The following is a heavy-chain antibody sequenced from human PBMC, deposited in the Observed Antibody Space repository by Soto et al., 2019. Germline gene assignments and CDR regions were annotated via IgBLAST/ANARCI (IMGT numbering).Heavy chain of an antibody. J-gene: IGHJ5*02. D-gene: IGHD1-26*01. V-gene: IGHV1-18*01. CDR3: ARPVGATIRWFDP. CDR2: ISAYNGNT. CDR1: GYTFTNYG. Sequence: QVQLVQSGGDMKKPGASVKVSCKASGYTFTNYGISWVRQAPGQGLEWMGWISAYNGNTNYPQKFQGRVTMTTDTXTTTAYIELRSLRFDDTAVYYCARPVGATIRWFDPWGQGTLVTVSS.